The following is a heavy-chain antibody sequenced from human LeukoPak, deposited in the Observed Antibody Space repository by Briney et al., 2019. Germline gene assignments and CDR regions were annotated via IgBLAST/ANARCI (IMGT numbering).Heavy chain of an antibody. CDR2: ISSGNSYT. CDR3: ARASISSSWPFYFDY. D-gene: IGHD6-13*01. J-gene: IGHJ4*02. Sequence: PGGSLRLSCAASGFTFSDYYMSWIRQAPGKGLEWVSHISSGNSYTNYADSVKGRFTISRDNAKNSLHLQMNSLRAEDTAVYYCARASISSSWPFYFDYWGQGTLVTVSS. V-gene: IGHV3-11*05. CDR1: GFTFSDYY.